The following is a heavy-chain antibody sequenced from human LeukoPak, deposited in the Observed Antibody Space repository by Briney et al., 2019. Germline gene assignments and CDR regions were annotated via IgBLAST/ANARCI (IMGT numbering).Heavy chain of an antibody. CDR1: GGSISSGDYY. CDR3: ARSLLLWFGELSDAFDI. J-gene: IGHJ3*02. V-gene: IGHV4-61*02. CDR2: IYTSGST. D-gene: IGHD3-10*01. Sequence: PSQTLSLTCTVSGGSISSGDYYWSWIRQPAGKGLEWIGRIYTSGSTNYNPSLKSRVTMSVDTSKNQFSLKLSSVTAADTAVYYCARSLLLWFGELSDAFDIWGQGTMVTVSS.